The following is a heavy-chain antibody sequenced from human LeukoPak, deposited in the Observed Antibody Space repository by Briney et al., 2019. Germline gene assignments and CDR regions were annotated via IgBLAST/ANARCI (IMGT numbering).Heavy chain of an antibody. V-gene: IGHV4-59*01. CDR3: ASADSSGYASFDY. Sequence: SETLYLTCTVSGGSISSYYWSWIRQPPGKGLEWIGYIYYSGSTNYNPSLKSRVTISVETSKNQFSLKLSSVTAADTAVYYCASADSSGYASFDYWGQGTLVTVSS. CDR1: GGSISSYY. CDR2: IYYSGST. D-gene: IGHD3-22*01. J-gene: IGHJ4*02.